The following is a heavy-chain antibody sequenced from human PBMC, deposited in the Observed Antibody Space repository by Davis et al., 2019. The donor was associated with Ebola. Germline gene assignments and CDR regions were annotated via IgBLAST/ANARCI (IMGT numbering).Heavy chain of an antibody. Sequence: GGSLRLSCAASGFTFSDYYMSWVRQAPGKGLEWVGFIRSKAYGGTTEYAASVKGRFTISRDDSKSIAYLQMNSLKTEDTAVYYCTRETRTWGQGTLVTVSS. CDR1: GFTFSDYY. V-gene: IGHV3-49*04. CDR2: IRSKAYGGTT. CDR3: TRETRT. J-gene: IGHJ5*02.